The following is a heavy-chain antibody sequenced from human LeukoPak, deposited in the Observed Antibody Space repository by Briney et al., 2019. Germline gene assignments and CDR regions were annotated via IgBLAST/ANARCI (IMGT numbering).Heavy chain of an antibody. CDR2: ISSSSSYI. CDR3: ARGSSGIAVRGLAWAWFDP. D-gene: IGHD3-10*01. V-gene: IGHV3-21*04. CDR1: GFTFSSYN. Sequence: GGSLRLSCAASGFTFSSYNMNWVRQAPGKGLEWVSYISSSSSYIYNADSVKGRFTISRDNANNSLYLQMNSLRAEDTAVYYCARGSSGIAVRGLAWAWFDPWGQGTLVTVSS. J-gene: IGHJ5*02.